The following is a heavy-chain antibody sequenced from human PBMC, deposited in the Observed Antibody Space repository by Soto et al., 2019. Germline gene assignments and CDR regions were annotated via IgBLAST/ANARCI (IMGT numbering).Heavy chain of an antibody. CDR1: GFTFSGYA. Sequence: PGGSLRLSCAASGFTFSGYAMSWVRQAPGKGQEWVSAISGSGGSTYYADSVKGRFTISRDNSKNTLYLQMNSLRAEDTAVYYCAKGASATPNYFDYWGQGTLVTVSS. CDR3: AKGASATPNYFDY. CDR2: ISGSGGST. D-gene: IGHD2-15*01. V-gene: IGHV3-23*01. J-gene: IGHJ4*02.